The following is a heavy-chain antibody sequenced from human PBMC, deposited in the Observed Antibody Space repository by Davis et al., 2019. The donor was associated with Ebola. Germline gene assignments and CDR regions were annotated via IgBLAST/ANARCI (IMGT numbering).Heavy chain of an antibody. CDR2: ISHSGST. V-gene: IGHV4-61*05. CDR3: ARDATMVRGSWFDP. Sequence: SETLSLTCTVSGGSITSSSYYWSWTRKPPGKGLEWNGEISHSGSTNYNPSLKSRVTISVDKSKNQFSLKLSSVTAADTAVYYCARDATMVRGSWFDPWGQGTLVTVSS. D-gene: IGHD3-10*01. J-gene: IGHJ5*02. CDR1: GGSITSSSYY.